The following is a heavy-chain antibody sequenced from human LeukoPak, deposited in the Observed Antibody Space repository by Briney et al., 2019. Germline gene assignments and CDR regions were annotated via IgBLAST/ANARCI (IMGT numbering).Heavy chain of an antibody. CDR1: GFTFSSYS. CDR3: ARDPGLSGYYFDY. D-gene: IGHD3-22*01. Sequence: GGSLRLSCAASGFTFSSYSMNWVRQAPGKGLEWVSYISSSSSTIYYADSVKGRFTISRDNAKNSLYLQMNSLRAEDTAVYYCARDPGLSGYYFDYWGQGTLVTVSS. CDR2: ISSSSSTI. V-gene: IGHV3-48*01. J-gene: IGHJ4*02.